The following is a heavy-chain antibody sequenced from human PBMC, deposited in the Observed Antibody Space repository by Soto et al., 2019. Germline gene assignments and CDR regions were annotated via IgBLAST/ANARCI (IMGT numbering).Heavy chain of an antibody. CDR2: ISYDGSVT. CDR3: ARDGNDFWSGVNYYYYAMDF. Sequence: GGSLRLSCAVSGFTFSRYALHWVRQAPGRGLEWVAFISYDGSVTKYADSVKGRFTISRDNSKNTMYLQMNSLRPEDTAVYSCARDGNDFWSGVNYYYYAMDFWGQGTTVTVSS. D-gene: IGHD3-3*01. J-gene: IGHJ6*02. V-gene: IGHV3-30*04. CDR1: GFTFSRYA.